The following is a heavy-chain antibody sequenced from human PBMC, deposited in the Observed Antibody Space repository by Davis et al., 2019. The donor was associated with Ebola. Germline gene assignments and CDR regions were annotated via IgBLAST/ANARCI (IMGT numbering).Heavy chain of an antibody. CDR1: GGSISSSSYY. D-gene: IGHD3-3*01. V-gene: IGHV4-39*02. CDR3: ARDRITIFGVVTIHYGMDV. Sequence: GSLRLSCTVSGGSISSSSYYWGWIRQPPGKGLEWIGSIYYSGSTYYNPSLKSRVTISVDTSKNQFSLKLSSVTAADTAVYYCARDRITIFGVVTIHYGMDVWGQGTTVTVSS. CDR2: IYYSGST. J-gene: IGHJ6*02.